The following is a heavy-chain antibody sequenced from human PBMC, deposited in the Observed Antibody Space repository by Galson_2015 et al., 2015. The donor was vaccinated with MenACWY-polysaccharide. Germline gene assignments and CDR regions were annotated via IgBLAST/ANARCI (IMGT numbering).Heavy chain of an antibody. CDR3: ATNRGYDTFDH. D-gene: IGHD5-12*01. CDR2: RKEDGSEK. J-gene: IGHJ3*01. V-gene: IGHV3-7*03. Sequence: SLRLSCAASGFTFSSYWMSWGRQAPGKGLEWVADRKEDGSEKYYVDSVKGRFSIYRDNAKKSLYLQMNSLRAEDTAIYYCATNRGYDTFDHWGQGTMVTVSS. CDR1: GFTFSSYW.